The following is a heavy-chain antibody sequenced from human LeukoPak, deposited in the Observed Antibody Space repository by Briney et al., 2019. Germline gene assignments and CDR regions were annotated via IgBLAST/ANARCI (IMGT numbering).Heavy chain of an antibody. CDR2: IDPSDSYT. CDR3: ARSDYDSSGYELDY. D-gene: IGHD3-22*01. Sequence: GESLKIPSKGSGYSFTNYWISWVRQMPGKGLEWRGRIDPSDSYTNYSPSFQGHVTISADKSISTAYLQWSSLKASDTAMYYCARSDYDSSGYELDYWGQGTLVTVSS. J-gene: IGHJ4*02. CDR1: GYSFTNYW. V-gene: IGHV5-10-1*01.